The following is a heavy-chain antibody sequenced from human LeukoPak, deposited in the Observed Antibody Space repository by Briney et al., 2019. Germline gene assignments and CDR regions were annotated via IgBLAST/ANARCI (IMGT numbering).Heavy chain of an antibody. Sequence: GGSLRLSCAASGFTFSDYSMNWVRQAPGKGLEWVSFISSSKSYIYYTDSVKGRFTISRDNAKTSLYLQMDSLRAEDTAVYYCARAPARDFWIGYYIDLWGQGTLVTVSS. CDR2: ISSSKSYI. CDR3: ARAPARDFWIGYYIDL. D-gene: IGHD3-3*01. CDR1: GFTFSDYS. V-gene: IGHV3-21*01. J-gene: IGHJ5*02.